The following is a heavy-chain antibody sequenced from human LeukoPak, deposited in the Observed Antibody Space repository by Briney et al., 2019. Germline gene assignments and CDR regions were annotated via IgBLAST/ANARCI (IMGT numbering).Heavy chain of an antibody. CDR2: IIPIFGTA. V-gene: IGHV1-69*05. Sequence: RGASVKVSCKASGGTFSSYAISWVRQAPGQGLEWMGGIIPIFGTANYAQKFQGRVTITTDESTSTAYIELSSLRSEDTAVYYCASGGNDYSKWFDPWGQGTLVTVSS. CDR3: ASGGNDYSKWFDP. J-gene: IGHJ5*02. CDR1: GGTFSSYA. D-gene: IGHD4-11*01.